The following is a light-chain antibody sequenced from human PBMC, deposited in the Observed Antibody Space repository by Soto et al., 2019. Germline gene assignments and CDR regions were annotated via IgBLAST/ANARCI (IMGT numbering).Light chain of an antibody. Sequence: EIVLTQSPGTLSLSPVDTATLSCRASQSVRSNFLAWYQHKPGQAPRLLIHDAYSRATGIPDRFSGSGSDRDFTLTISRLEPEDFAVYYCQQYAGSPRTFGQGTKVDIK. CDR1: QSVRSNF. CDR3: QQYAGSPRT. V-gene: IGKV3-20*01. CDR2: DAY. J-gene: IGKJ2*01.